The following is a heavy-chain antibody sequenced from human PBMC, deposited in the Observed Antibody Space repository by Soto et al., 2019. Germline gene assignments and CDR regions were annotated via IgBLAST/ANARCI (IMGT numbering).Heavy chain of an antibody. CDR3: ARRQYYDILTVYNYSGMDA. Sequence: RGESLKISCKGSGYSFTSYWIGWVRQMPGKGLEWMGIIYPGDSDTRYSPSFQGQVTISADKSISTAYLQWSSLKASDTAMYYCARRQYYDILTVYNYSGMDAWGQGTTVPVSS. CDR2: IYPGDSDT. J-gene: IGHJ6*02. D-gene: IGHD3-9*01. CDR1: GYSFTSYW. V-gene: IGHV5-51*01.